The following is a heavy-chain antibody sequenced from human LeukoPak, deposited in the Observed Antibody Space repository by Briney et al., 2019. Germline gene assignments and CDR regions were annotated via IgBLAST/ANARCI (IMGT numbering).Heavy chain of an antibody. CDR1: GFTFSNFG. J-gene: IGHJ4*02. V-gene: IGHV3-30*02. CDR3: AKAIRQSPNNYYFDY. D-gene: IGHD3-9*01. Sequence: GGSLRLSCVPSGFTFSNFGMHWVRQAPGKGLEWVAFIRYDGSNKYFADSVKGRFTISRDNSKNTLYLQMNSLRAEDTAVYYCAKAIRQSPNNYYFDYWGQGTLVTVSS. CDR2: IRYDGSNK.